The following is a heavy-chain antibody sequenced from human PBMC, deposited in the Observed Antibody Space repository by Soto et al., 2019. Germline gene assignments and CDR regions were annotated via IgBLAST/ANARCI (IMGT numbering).Heavy chain of an antibody. V-gene: IGHV2-5*02. Sequence: SGPTLVNPTQTLTLTCTFSGFSLSTSGVGVGWIRQPPGKALEWLALIYWDDDKRYSPSLKSRLTITKDTSKNKVVLTMTNMDPVDTATYYCAHRGYCSGGSCYDTNWFDPWGQGTLVTVSS. J-gene: IGHJ5*02. CDR1: GFSLSTSGVG. D-gene: IGHD2-15*01. CDR3: AHRGYCSGGSCYDTNWFDP. CDR2: IYWDDDK.